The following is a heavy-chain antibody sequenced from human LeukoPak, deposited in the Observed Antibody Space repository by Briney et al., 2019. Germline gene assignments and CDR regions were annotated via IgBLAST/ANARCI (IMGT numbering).Heavy chain of an antibody. Sequence: ASVKVSCKASGYTFTRYGISWVRQAPGQGLEWLEWISAYNGNTNYAQKLQGRVTMTTDTSTSTAYMELRSLRSDDTAVYYCAREALSWQLVPYYYYGMDVWGQGTTVTVSS. CDR1: GYTFTRYG. CDR3: AREALSWQLVPYYYYGMDV. V-gene: IGHV1-18*01. J-gene: IGHJ6*02. D-gene: IGHD6-13*01. CDR2: ISAYNGNT.